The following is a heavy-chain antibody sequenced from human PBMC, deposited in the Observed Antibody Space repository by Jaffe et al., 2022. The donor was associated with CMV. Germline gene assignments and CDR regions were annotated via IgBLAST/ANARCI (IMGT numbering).Heavy chain of an antibody. Sequence: EVQLVESGGGLVQPGGSLRLSCAASGFTFSSYSMNWVRQAPGKGLEWVSYISSSSSTIYYADSVKGRFTISRDNAKNSLYLQMNSLRDEDTAVYYCARLPEGLQSEDAFDIWGQGTMVTVSS. J-gene: IGHJ3*02. V-gene: IGHV3-48*02. D-gene: IGHD5-12*01. CDR3: ARLPEGLQSEDAFDI. CDR1: GFTFSSYS. CDR2: ISSSSSTI.